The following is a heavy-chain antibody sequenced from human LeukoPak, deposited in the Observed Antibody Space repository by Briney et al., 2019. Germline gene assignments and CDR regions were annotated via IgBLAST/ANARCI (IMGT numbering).Heavy chain of an antibody. D-gene: IGHD5-18*01. CDR1: GGTVSSYS. CDR2: IIPNFGTA. Sequence: ASVKVSCTASGGTVSSYSISWVRQAPGHGLEWRGGIIPNFGTAIYAQKCKGRVMITTDDSTSTAYMELSSLRSEDMAVYYCARGGVLTDTAMIFDDWGQGTLVTVSS. V-gene: IGHV1-69*05. J-gene: IGHJ4*02. CDR3: ARGGVLTDTAMIFDD.